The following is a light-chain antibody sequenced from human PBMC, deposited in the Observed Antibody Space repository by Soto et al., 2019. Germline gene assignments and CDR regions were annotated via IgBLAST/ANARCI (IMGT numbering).Light chain of an antibody. Sequence: DIQMTQSPSTLSASVGDRVTITCRASQSISSWLAWYQQEPGKAPKLLICDASSLESGVPSRFSGSGSGTEFTLTISSLQPDDFATYYCQQYNSYSRTVGQGTKVDSK. CDR3: QQYNSYSRT. V-gene: IGKV1-5*01. J-gene: IGKJ1*01. CDR2: DAS. CDR1: QSISSW.